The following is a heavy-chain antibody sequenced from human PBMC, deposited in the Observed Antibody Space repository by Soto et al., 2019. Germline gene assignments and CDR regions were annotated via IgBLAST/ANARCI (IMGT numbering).Heavy chain of an antibody. CDR3: ETVETGSWDWFDP. Sequence: EVQLVESGGGLVQPGGSLRLSCAASGFTFTNYWMHWVRQVPGKGLVWVSRINSDGTRTTYADSVRGRFTISRDNAKNTLYLQMNSLRAEDTAVYYCETVETGSWDWFDPWGQGTLVTVSS. CDR1: GFTFTNYW. J-gene: IGHJ5*02. D-gene: IGHD1-26*01. CDR2: INSDGTRT. V-gene: IGHV3-74*01.